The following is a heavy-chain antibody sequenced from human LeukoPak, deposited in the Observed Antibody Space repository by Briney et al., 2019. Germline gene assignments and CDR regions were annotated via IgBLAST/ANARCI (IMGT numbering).Heavy chain of an antibody. D-gene: IGHD3-22*01. J-gene: IGHJ4*02. V-gene: IGHV3-30-3*01. Sequence: GGSLRLSCAASGFTFSSYAMHWVRQAPGKGLEWVAVISYDGSNKYYADSVKGRFTISRDNSKNTLYLQMNSLRAEDTAVYYCARPPWGSSGYYGYFDYWGQGTLVTVSS. CDR3: ARPPWGSSGYYGYFDY. CDR2: ISYDGSNK. CDR1: GFTFSSYA.